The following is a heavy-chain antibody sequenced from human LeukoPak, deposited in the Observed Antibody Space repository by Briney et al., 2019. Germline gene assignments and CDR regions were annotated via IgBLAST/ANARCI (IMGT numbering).Heavy chain of an antibody. CDR3: ARGHGSNYYYYMDV. V-gene: IGHV3-21*04. Sequence: GGSLRLSCAASGFTFSSYSMNWVRQAPGKGLEWVSSISSSSSYIYYADSVKGRFTISRDNAKNSLYLQMNSLRAEDTAVYYCARGHGSNYYYYMDVWGKGTTVTVSS. CDR2: ISSSSSYI. J-gene: IGHJ6*03. CDR1: GFTFSSYS.